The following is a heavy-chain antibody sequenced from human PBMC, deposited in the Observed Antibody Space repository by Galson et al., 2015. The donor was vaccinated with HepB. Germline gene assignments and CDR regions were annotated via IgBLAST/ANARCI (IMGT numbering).Heavy chain of an antibody. CDR1: GFTFSSYW. Sequence: SLRLSYAASGFTFSSYWMSWVRQAPGKGLEWVANIKQDGSEKYYVDSVKGRFTISRDNAKNSLYLQMNSLRAEDTAVYYCARVNYDILTGYYNVLGYYYYYGTDVWGQGTTVTVSS. D-gene: IGHD3-9*01. J-gene: IGHJ6*02. CDR2: IKQDGSEK. V-gene: IGHV3-7*03. CDR3: ARVNYDILTGYYNVLGYYYYYGTDV.